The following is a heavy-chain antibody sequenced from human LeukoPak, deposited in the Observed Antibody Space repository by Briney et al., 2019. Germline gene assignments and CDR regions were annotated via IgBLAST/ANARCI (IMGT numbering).Heavy chain of an antibody. CDR1: GFTFSSYS. Sequence: GGSLRPSCAASGFTFSSYSMNWVRQAPGKGLEWVSSISSSSSYIYYADSVKGRFTISRDNAKNSLYLQMNNLRAEDTAVYYCARDDRYSYGYYFDYWGQGTLVTVSS. D-gene: IGHD5-18*01. J-gene: IGHJ4*02. CDR3: ARDDRYSYGYYFDY. V-gene: IGHV3-21*01. CDR2: ISSSSSYI.